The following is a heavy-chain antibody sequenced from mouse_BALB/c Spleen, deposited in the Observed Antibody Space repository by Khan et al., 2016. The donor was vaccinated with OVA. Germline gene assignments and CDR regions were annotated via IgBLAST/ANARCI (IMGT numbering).Heavy chain of an antibody. CDR2: IYYSGTV. D-gene: IGHD1-1*01. J-gene: IGHJ1*01. Sequence: VQLKESGPGLVKPSQTVSLTCTVTGISITSGNYSWSWIRQFPGNKLKWIGNIYYSGTVTYNQSLTNRTTITRDSSKNQFFLEMTSLTAEATATYYCARDYGSLYGFFDVWGAGTTVTVSS. CDR3: ARDYGSLYGFFDV. V-gene: IGHV3-5*02. CDR1: GISITSGNYS.